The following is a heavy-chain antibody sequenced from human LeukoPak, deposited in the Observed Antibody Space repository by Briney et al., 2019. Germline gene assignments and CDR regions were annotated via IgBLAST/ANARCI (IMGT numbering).Heavy chain of an antibody. Sequence: PGGSLRLSCAASGFTFSSYSMNWVRQAPGKGLEWVSSISSSSSYIYYADSAKGRFTISRDNAKNSLYLQMNSLRAEDTAVYYCARDPLYPTFNWNDVGYYFDYWGQGTLVTVSS. D-gene: IGHD1-20*01. V-gene: IGHV3-21*01. CDR3: ARDPLYPTFNWNDVGYYFDY. J-gene: IGHJ4*02. CDR2: ISSSSSYI. CDR1: GFTFSSYS.